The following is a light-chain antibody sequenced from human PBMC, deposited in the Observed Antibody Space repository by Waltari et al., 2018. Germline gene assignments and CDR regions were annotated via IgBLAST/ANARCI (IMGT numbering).Light chain of an antibody. V-gene: IGKV4-1*01. Sequence: DIVMTQSPDSLAVSLGERATINCKSSQSVFYSSKNTNYLAWYQQKPGQAPKLLIYRASTRESGVPDRFSGSGSGTDFTLTISSLQAEDVAVYYCQQYYGNPRTFGQGTKLEIK. CDR3: QQYYGNPRT. CDR2: RAS. CDR1: QSVFYSSKNTNY. J-gene: IGKJ2*01.